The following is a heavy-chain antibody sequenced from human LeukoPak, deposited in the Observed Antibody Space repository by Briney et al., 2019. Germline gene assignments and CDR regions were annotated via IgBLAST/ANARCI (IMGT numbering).Heavy chain of an antibody. CDR2: VSASGGRT. V-gene: IGHV3-23*01. CDR1: GFTFSSYG. Sequence: AGGSLRLSCAASGFTFSSYGMSWVRQTPGKGLEWVSRVSASGGRTYYADSVKGRFTISRDNAKNSLFLQMNSLRAEDTAVYYCARMGIAAAETGYYYYMDVWGKGTTVTVSS. CDR3: ARMGIAAAETGYYYYMDV. D-gene: IGHD6-13*01. J-gene: IGHJ6*03.